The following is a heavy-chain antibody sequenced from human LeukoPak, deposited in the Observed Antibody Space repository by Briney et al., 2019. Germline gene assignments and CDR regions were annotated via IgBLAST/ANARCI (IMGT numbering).Heavy chain of an antibody. Sequence: GGSLRLSCVASGFTFSNYAMSWVRQAPGKGLEWVSGISGSGGSTSYADSVKGRFITSRDNSKNTLYLQMNSLRAEDTAVYYCAKGGREYSSGWFYRYYFDYWGQGTLVTVSS. D-gene: IGHD6-19*01. CDR2: ISGSGGST. CDR3: AKGGREYSSGWFYRYYFDY. CDR1: GFTFSNYA. J-gene: IGHJ4*02. V-gene: IGHV3-23*01.